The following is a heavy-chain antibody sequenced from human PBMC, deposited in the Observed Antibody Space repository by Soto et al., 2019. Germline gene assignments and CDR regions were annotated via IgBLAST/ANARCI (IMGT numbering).Heavy chain of an antibody. J-gene: IGHJ5*02. D-gene: IGHD6-6*01. CDR2: IIPIFGTA. Sequence: ASVKVSCKASGGTFSSYAISWVRQAPGQGLEWMGGIIPIFGTANYAQKFQGRVTITADESTSTAYMELSSLRSEDTAVYYCARANARFSLVDNWFDPCAQGTMVSVSS. CDR3: ARANARFSLVDNWFDP. CDR1: GGTFSSYA. V-gene: IGHV1-69*13.